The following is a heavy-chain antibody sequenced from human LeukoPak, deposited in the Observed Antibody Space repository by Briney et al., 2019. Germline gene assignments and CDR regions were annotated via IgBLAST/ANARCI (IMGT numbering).Heavy chain of an antibody. CDR3: ASQGDSAYGDYN. CDR2: IKGDGSYT. CDR1: GGSIRSNSYYW. J-gene: IGHJ4*02. D-gene: IGHD4-17*01. V-gene: IGHV3-74*01. Sequence: PSETLSLTCIVSGGSIRSNSYYWMHWVRQAPGKGLVWVARIKGDGSYTFYADSVKGRFTISRDNAKNTLYLQMNSLRAEDTAVYYCASQGDSAYGDYNWGQGTLVTVSS.